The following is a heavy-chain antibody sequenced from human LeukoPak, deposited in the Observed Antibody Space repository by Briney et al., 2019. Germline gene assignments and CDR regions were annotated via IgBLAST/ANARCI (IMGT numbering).Heavy chain of an antibody. D-gene: IGHD5-12*01. CDR3: ARDLGLSGYSGYDIDY. Sequence: GESLKISCKASGYTFTGYYMHWVRQAPGQGLEWMGWINPNSGGTNYAQKFQGRVTMTRDTSISTAYMELSRLRSDDTAVYYCARDLGLSGYSGYDIDYWGQGTLVTVSS. J-gene: IGHJ4*02. V-gene: IGHV1-2*02. CDR1: GYTFTGYY. CDR2: INPNSGGT.